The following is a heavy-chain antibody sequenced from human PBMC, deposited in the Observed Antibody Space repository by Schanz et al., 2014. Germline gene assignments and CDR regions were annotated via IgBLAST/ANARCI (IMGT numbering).Heavy chain of an antibody. D-gene: IGHD1-26*01. CDR2: INTGSNYI. Sequence: QMQLVESGGGLVKPGGSLRLSCVASGFSFSDYYMSWIRQAPGKGLEWISFINTGSNYINYADSVKGRFTISRDNTKNSLFLQLNSLRADDTAVYYCARNRGSGGQNWYFELSGRGTLVTVAS. CDR1: GFSFSDYY. CDR3: ARNRGSGGQNWYFEL. V-gene: IGHV3-11*05. J-gene: IGHJ2*01.